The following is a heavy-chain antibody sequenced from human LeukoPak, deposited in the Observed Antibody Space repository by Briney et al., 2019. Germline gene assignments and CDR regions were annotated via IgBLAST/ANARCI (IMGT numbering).Heavy chain of an antibody. CDR3: ARELYYYDSSGYYLGD. V-gene: IGHV3-21*01. D-gene: IGHD3-22*01. Sequence: GGSLRLSCAASGFTFSSYSMNWVRQAPGKGLEWVSSISSSSSYIYYADSVKGRFTISRDNAKNSLYLQMNSLRAEDTAVYYCARELYYYDSSGYYLGDWGQGTLVTVSS. J-gene: IGHJ4*02. CDR1: GFTFSSYS. CDR2: ISSSSSYI.